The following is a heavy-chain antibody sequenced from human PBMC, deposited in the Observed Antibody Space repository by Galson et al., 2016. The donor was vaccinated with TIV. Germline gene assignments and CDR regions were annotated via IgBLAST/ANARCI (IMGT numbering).Heavy chain of an antibody. CDR3: AKNPGWAQLDDLFDL. CDR1: GFTFRSFA. V-gene: IGHV3-23*01. CDR2: ISNGRT. J-gene: IGHJ4*02. Sequence: SLRLSCAASGFTFRSFAMTWVRQAPGMAPEWVATISNGRTYYVDSVKGRFTISRDNPRNTVFLQMNSLRAGDTATYYCAKNPGWAQLDDLFDLWGQGTRVTVSS. D-gene: IGHD2-2*03.